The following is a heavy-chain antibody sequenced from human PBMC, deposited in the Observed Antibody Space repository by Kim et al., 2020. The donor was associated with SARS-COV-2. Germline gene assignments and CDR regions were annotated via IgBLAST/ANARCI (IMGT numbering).Heavy chain of an antibody. CDR1: GYTFTGYY. D-gene: IGHD6-19*01. CDR2: INPNSGGT. J-gene: IGHJ4*02. CDR3: ARDFWSSGWYGGHPDY. Sequence: ASVKVSCKASGYTFTGYYMHWVRQAPGQGLEWMGWINPNSGGTNYAQKFQGRVTMTRDTSISTAYMELSRLRSDDTAVYYCARDFWSSGWYGGHPDYWGQGTLVTVSS. V-gene: IGHV1-2*02.